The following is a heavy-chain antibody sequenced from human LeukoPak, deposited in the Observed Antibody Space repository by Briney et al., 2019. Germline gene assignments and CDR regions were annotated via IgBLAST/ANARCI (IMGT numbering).Heavy chain of an antibody. CDR3: ARGGSGWSVSLLDS. Sequence: SQTLTLTCDISGDSVSSNSAAWNWIRQSPSRGLEWLGRTYYRSKWYNDYVVSVKGGISVNPDTSKNRFSLQLNSVTPEDTAVHYCARGGSGWSVSLLDSWGQGTLVTVSS. V-gene: IGHV6-1*01. CDR1: GDSVSSNSAA. D-gene: IGHD6-13*01. CDR2: TYYRSKWYN. J-gene: IGHJ5*01.